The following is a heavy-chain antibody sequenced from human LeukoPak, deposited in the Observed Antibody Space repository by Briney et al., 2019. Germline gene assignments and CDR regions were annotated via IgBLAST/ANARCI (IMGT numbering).Heavy chain of an antibody. CDR1: GLSFSPYW. V-gene: IGHV3-7*05. J-gene: IGHJ4*02. CDR3: VSSASAGGAY. Sequence: GGYLRLSCAASGLSFSPYWMTWVRQAPGKGREWVANIKKDGSEKNYGDSVKGRFTISRDNDKSSLYLQMNSLRVEDTAVYYCVSSASAGGAYWGQGTLVTVSS. CDR2: IKKDGSEK. D-gene: IGHD3-10*01.